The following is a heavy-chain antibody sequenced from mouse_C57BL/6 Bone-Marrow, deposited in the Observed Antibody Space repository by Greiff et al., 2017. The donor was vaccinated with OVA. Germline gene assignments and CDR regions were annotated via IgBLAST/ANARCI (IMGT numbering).Heavy chain of an antibody. V-gene: IGHV1-15*01. CDR1: GYTFTDYE. D-gene: IGHD1-1*01. CDR3: TKNYGSDY. J-gene: IGHJ2*01. Sequence: VQLQESGAELVRPGASVTLSCKASGYTFTDYEMHWVKQTPVHGLEWIGAIDPETGGTAYNQKFKGKAILTADKSSSTAYMELRSLTSEDSAVFYCTKNYGSDYWGQGTTLTVSS. CDR2: IDPETGGT.